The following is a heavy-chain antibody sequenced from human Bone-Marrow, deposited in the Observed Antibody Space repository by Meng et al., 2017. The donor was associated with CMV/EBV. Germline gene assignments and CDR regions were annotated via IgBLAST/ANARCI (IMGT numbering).Heavy chain of an antibody. V-gene: IGHV1-69*06. D-gene: IGHD3-22*01. Sequence: TFSSYDISWVRQAPGQGLEWMGGIIPIFGTANYAQKFQGRVTITADKSTSTAYMELSSLRSEDTAVYYCARGQVRYYDSSGYYSPDYWGQGTLVTVSS. CDR1: TFSSYD. CDR3: ARGQVRYYDSSGYYSPDY. CDR2: IIPIFGTA. J-gene: IGHJ4*02.